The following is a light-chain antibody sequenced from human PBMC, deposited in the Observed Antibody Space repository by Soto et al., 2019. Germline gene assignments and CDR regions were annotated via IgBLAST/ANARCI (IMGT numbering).Light chain of an antibody. CDR1: QSVSSN. CDR2: GAS. Sequence: IVMPQSPSTLSVSAGERAPLSCRASQSVSSNLAWYQQKPGQAPRLLIYGASSRATCIPDRFRGSGSGTDFTLTISRLEPDDLAVYYCLQDGSPPPISFGQGPRLEIK. J-gene: IGKJ5*01. V-gene: IGKV3-20*01. CDR3: LQDGSPPPIS.